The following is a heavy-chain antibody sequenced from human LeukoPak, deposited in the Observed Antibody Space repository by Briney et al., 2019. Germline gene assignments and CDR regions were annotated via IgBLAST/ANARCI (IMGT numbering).Heavy chain of an antibody. CDR2: ISSDSRTI. CDR1: GSTFSSYS. CDR3: ARYGSGTSYITNYFDY. V-gene: IGHV3-48*02. D-gene: IGHD3-10*01. J-gene: IGHJ4*02. Sequence: EGSLRLSCAASGSTFSSYSMNWVRHAPGKGLEWVSYISSDSRTIHYADSVKGRFTISRDNAKNSLYLQMKSLRDEDTAVYYCARYGSGTSYITNYFDYWGQGTLVTVSS.